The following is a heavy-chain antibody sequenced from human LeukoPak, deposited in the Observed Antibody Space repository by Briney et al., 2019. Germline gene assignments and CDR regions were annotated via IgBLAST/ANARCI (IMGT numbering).Heavy chain of an antibody. CDR3: AREASPYSSGGYYFDY. Sequence: PSETLSLTCTVSGGSISSYYWSWIRQPPGKGLEWIGYIYYSGSTNYNPSLKSRVTISVDTSKNQFSLKLSSVTAADTAVYYCAREASPYSSGGYYFDYWGQGTLATVSS. D-gene: IGHD6-19*01. CDR2: IYYSGST. CDR1: GGSISSYY. V-gene: IGHV4-59*01. J-gene: IGHJ4*02.